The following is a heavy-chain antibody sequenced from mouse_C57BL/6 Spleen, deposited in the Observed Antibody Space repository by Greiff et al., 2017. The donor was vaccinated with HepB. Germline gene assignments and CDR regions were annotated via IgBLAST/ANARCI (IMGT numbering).Heavy chain of an antibody. D-gene: IGHD2-4*01. V-gene: IGHV1-26*01. Sequence: EVQLQQSGPELVKPGASVKISCKASGYTFTDYYMNWVKQSHGKSLEWIGDINPNNGGTSYNQKFKGKATLTVDKSSSTAYMQLRSLTSEDSAVYYCARGGSDYGTMDYWGQGTSVTVSS. CDR1: GYTFTDYY. CDR2: INPNNGGT. CDR3: ARGGSDYGTMDY. J-gene: IGHJ4*01.